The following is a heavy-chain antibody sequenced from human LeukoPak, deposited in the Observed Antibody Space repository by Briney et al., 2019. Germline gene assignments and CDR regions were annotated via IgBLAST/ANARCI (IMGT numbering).Heavy chain of an antibody. CDR2: ISSSSYI. J-gene: IGHJ4*02. CDR3: ARNTAAATLFDY. CDR1: GFTFSSYS. D-gene: IGHD6-13*01. Sequence: PGGSLRLSCAASGFTFSSYSMNWVRQAPGKGLEWVSSISSSSYIYYADSVKGRFTISRDNAKNSLYLQMNSLRAEDTAVYYCARNTAAATLFDYWGQGTLVTVSS. V-gene: IGHV3-21*01.